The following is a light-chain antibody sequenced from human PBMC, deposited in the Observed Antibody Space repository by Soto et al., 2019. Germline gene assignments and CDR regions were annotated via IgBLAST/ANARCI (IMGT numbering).Light chain of an antibody. CDR3: QQSYGTPLT. CDR1: QSISSY. Sequence: DIQMTQSPSSLSASVRDRFTITCRASQSISSYLNWYQQKPGKAPKLLIYAASSLQSGVPSRFSGSGSGTDFTLTISSLQPEDFATYYCQQSYGTPLTFGQGTRLEIK. V-gene: IGKV1-39*01. J-gene: IGKJ5*01. CDR2: AAS.